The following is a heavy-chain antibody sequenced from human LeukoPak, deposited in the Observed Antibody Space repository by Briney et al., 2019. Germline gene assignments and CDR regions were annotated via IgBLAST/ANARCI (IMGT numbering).Heavy chain of an antibody. Sequence: GGSLRLSCAAPGFTVSSNYMSWVRQAPGKGLEWVSVIYSGGSTYYADSVKGRFTISRDNSKNTLYLQMNSLRAEDTAVYYCAREGHDFWTLDYWGQGTLVTVSS. CDR3: AREGHDFWTLDY. CDR2: IYSGGST. J-gene: IGHJ4*02. CDR1: GFTVSSNY. D-gene: IGHD3-3*01. V-gene: IGHV3-53*01.